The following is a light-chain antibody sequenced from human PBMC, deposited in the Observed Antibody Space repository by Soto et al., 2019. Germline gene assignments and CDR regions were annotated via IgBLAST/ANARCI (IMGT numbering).Light chain of an antibody. J-gene: IGLJ2*01. Sequence: QSALTQPASVSGSPGQSITISCTGTSSDVGGYNYVSWYQQHPGKAPKLMISDVGNRPSGVSDRFSGSKSGNTASLTISGLQAEDEANYCCSSYANSGTLVVFGGGTKLTVL. CDR1: SSDVGGYNY. CDR2: DVG. V-gene: IGLV2-14*03. CDR3: SSYANSGTLVV.